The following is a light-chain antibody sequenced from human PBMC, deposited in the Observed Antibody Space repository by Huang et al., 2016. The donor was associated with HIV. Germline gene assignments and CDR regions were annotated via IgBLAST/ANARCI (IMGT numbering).Light chain of an antibody. V-gene: IGKV3-15*01. J-gene: IGKJ1*01. Sequence: EIVMTQSPGTLSLSPGERATLSCRPSQSVSSNLAWYQHQPGQAPRLLIYGASTRASGVPGRFSGSGSGTEFTRTISSLQSDDFVVYYCQQYQDWPRTFGQGTKVEIK. CDR3: QQYQDWPRT. CDR2: GAS. CDR1: QSVSSN.